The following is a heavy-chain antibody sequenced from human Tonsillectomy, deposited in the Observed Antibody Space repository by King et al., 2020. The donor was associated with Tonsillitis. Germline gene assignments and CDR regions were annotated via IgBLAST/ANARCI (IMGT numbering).Heavy chain of an antibody. CDR1: GGSMSSSQ. CDR2: IYYSGST. V-gene: IGHV4-59*01. J-gene: IGHJ6*03. Sequence: QLQESGPGLVKPSETLSLTCTVSGGSMSSSQWTWIRQPPGKGLEWIGYIYYSGSTNYNPSLKNRVIISVDTSKNQFSLKLSSVTAADTAVYYCARSKFTYYMDVWGKGTTVTVSS. CDR3: ARSKFTYYMDV.